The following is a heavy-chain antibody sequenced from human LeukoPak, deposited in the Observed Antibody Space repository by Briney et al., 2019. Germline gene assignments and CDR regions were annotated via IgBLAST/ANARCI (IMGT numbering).Heavy chain of an antibody. Sequence: SETLSLTCTVSGGSMSSHYWSWIRQPPGKGLEWIGYIYCSGSTNYNPSLKSRVTISVDTSKNQFSLKLSSVTAADTAVYYCARDRSSYFDLWGRGTLVTVSS. CDR3: ARDRSSYFDL. CDR1: GGSMSSHY. V-gene: IGHV4-59*11. J-gene: IGHJ2*01. CDR2: IYCSGST. D-gene: IGHD6-6*01.